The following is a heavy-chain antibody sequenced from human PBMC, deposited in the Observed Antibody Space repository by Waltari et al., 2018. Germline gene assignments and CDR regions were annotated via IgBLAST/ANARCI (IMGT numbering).Heavy chain of an antibody. D-gene: IGHD4-17*01. Sequence: QLQLQESGPGLVKPSETLSLTCTVSGGSISSSSYYWGWISQPPGKGLEWIGSIYYSGSTYYNPSLKSRVTISVDTSKNQFSLKLSSVTAADTAVYYCARLRWYYYYMDVWGKGTTVTVSS. V-gene: IGHV4-39*01. CDR3: ARLRWYYYYMDV. CDR2: IYYSGST. J-gene: IGHJ6*03. CDR1: GGSISSSSYY.